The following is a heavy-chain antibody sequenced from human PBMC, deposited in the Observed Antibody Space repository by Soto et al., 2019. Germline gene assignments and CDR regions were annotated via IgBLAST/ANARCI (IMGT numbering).Heavy chain of an antibody. CDR3: ARRGSSSWYSE. CDR1: GGSISSSSYY. CDR2: MYYSGST. Sequence: QLQLQESGPGLVKPSETLSLTCTVSGGSISSSSYYWGWIRQPPGKGLEWIGSMYYSGSTTYNTSLKTRVTKSVETSKNQFSLKLRAVTAADTAVYYFARRGSSSWYSEWGQGSL. V-gene: IGHV4-39*01. D-gene: IGHD6-13*01. J-gene: IGHJ4*02.